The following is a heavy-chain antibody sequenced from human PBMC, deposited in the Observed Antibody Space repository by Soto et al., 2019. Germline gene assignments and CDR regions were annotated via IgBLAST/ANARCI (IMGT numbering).Heavy chain of an antibody. J-gene: IGHJ4*02. CDR2: INHSGST. CDR1: GGSFSGYY. V-gene: IGHV4-34*01. D-gene: IGHD7-27*01. Sequence: QVQLQQWGAGLLKPSETLSLTCAVYGGSFSGYYWSWIRQPPGKGLEWIGEINHSGSTNYNPSLKSRVTRSLDTSKNQFSLRLSSVTAADTAVYYCARGWGRIFDYWGQGTLVTVSS. CDR3: ARGWGRIFDY.